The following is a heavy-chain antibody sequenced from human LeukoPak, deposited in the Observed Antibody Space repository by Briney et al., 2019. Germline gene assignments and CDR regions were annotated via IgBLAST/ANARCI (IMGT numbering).Heavy chain of an antibody. CDR2: ISGSGGST. Sequence: GGSLRLSCAASGFTFSSYAMSWVRQAPGKGLEWVSAISGSGGSTYYADSVKGRFTISRDNPKNTLYLQMNSLRAEDTAVYYCAKGMVRGYYYYYGMDVWGQGTTVTVS. CDR3: AKGMVRGYYYYYGMDV. V-gene: IGHV3-23*01. CDR1: GFTFSSYA. J-gene: IGHJ6*02. D-gene: IGHD3-10*01.